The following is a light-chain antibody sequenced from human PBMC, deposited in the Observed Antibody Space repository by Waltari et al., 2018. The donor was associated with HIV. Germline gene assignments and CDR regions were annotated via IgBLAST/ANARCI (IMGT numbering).Light chain of an antibody. J-gene: IGKJ5*01. V-gene: IGKV1-9*01. CDR3: QQLTSNSIT. Sequence: DIQLTQSLSFLSASIGDRVTITCRASQGISGYLAWYQQKQGKAPKLLIYATSTLQRGVPSRFSGSGSGTEFTLTISSLQSEDLATYYCQQLTSNSITFGQGTRLEIK. CDR2: ATS. CDR1: QGISGY.